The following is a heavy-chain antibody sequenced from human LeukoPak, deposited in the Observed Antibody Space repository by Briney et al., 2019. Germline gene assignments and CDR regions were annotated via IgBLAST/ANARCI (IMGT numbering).Heavy chain of an antibody. V-gene: IGHV3-66*02. Sequence: GGSLRLSCTASGFTVSSNYMSWVRQAPGKGLEWVSVIYSGGSTYYADSVKGRFTISRDNSKNTLYLQMNSLRAEDTAVYYCAREEMKEELAAAGTGYWGQGTLVTVSS. J-gene: IGHJ4*02. CDR3: AREEMKEELAAAGTGY. CDR1: GFTVSSNY. CDR2: IYSGGST. D-gene: IGHD6-13*01.